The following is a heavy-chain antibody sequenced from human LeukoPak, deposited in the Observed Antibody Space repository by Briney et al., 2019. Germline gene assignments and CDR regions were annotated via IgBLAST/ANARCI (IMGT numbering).Heavy chain of an antibody. CDR2: IKQDGSEK. J-gene: IGHJ4*02. CDR1: GFTFSIYS. Sequence: GGSLRLSCAASGFTFSIYSINWVRQAPGKGLEWVANIKQDGSEKYYVDSVKGRFTISRDNAKNSLYLQMNSLRAEDTAVYYCARAMVRGVKIFDYWGQGTLVTVSS. D-gene: IGHD3-10*01. V-gene: IGHV3-7*01. CDR3: ARAMVRGVKIFDY.